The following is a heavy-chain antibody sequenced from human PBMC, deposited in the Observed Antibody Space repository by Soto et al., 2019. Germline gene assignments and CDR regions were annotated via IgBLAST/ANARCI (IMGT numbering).Heavy chain of an antibody. CDR1: GGSFSCYY. J-gene: IGHJ4*02. Sequence: SETLSLTCAVYGGSFSCYYWSWIRQPPGKGLEWIGEINHSGSTNYNPSLKSRVTISVDTSKNQFSLKLSSVTAADTAVYYCARGRGGVTSPAFDYWGQGTLVTVSS. CDR3: ARGRGGVTSPAFDY. CDR2: INHSGST. D-gene: IGHD3-16*01. V-gene: IGHV4-34*01.